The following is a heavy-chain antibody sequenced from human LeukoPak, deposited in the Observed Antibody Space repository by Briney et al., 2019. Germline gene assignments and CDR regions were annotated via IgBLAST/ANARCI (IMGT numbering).Heavy chain of an antibody. Sequence: ASVKVSCKASGYTFTSYDINWVRQATGQGLDWMGWMNPNSGNTGYAQKFQGRVTITRNTSISTAYMELSSLRSEDTAVYYCARGRLTGYSSGWYNWFDPWGQGTLVTVSS. V-gene: IGHV1-8*03. CDR2: MNPNSGNT. CDR1: GYTFTSYD. D-gene: IGHD6-19*01. CDR3: ARGRLTGYSSGWYNWFDP. J-gene: IGHJ5*02.